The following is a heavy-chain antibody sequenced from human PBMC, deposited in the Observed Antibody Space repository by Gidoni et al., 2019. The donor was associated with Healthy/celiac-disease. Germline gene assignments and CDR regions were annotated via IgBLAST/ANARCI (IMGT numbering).Heavy chain of an antibody. D-gene: IGHD6-6*01. Sequence: QVQLQQWGAGLLKPSETLSLTCAVYGGSLSGYYWSWIRQPPGKGLEWIGEINHSGSTNYNPSLKRRVTVAVDTSKNQFSLKLSSVTAADTAVYYCASLSSSSYPYYYYYGMDVWGQGTTVTVSS. J-gene: IGHJ6*02. V-gene: IGHV4-34*01. CDR3: ASLSSSSYPYYYYYGMDV. CDR1: GGSLSGYY. CDR2: INHSGST.